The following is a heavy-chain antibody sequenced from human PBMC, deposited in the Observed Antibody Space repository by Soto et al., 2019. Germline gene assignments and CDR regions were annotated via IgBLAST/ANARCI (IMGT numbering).Heavy chain of an antibody. CDR3: ARWRTPLLDY. Sequence: HGESLKISCTGSGYSFANYWIGWVSQMPGKGLEWMGIIYPSDSDTRYNPSFQGQVTISGDKSISTVYLQWSSLKASDTATYYCARWRTPLLDYLGQGTLVTVSS. CDR1: GYSFANYW. V-gene: IGHV5-51*01. D-gene: IGHD2-15*01. J-gene: IGHJ4*02. CDR2: IYPSDSDT.